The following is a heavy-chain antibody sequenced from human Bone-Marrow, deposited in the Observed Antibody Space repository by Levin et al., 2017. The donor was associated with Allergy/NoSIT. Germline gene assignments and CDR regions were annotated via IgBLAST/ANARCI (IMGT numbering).Heavy chain of an antibody. CDR2: ISSDGNSQ. Sequence: GESLKISCEASRFTFSSYAMHWVRQAPGTGLEWLAVISSDGNSQYYADSVKGRFTISRDNSLHTLFLQMDSLRAEDTALYYCTRGFPGGIYCGGDCYSFDYWGQGTLVTVSS. CDR3: TRGFPGGIYCGGDCYSFDY. CDR1: RFTFSSYA. V-gene: IGHV3-30*04. D-gene: IGHD2-21*02. J-gene: IGHJ4*02.